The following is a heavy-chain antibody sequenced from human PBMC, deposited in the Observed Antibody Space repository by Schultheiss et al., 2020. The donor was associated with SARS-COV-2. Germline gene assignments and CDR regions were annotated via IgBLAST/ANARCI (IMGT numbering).Heavy chain of an antibody. CDR1: GYTFTSYD. D-gene: IGHD3-22*01. CDR2: MNPNSGNT. V-gene: IGHV1-8*01. CDR3: ARLNCCSYYDSSDKGAFDI. Sequence: ASVKVSCKASGYTFTSYDINWVRQATGQGLEWMGWMNPNSGNTGYAQKLQGRVTMTTDTSTSTAYMELRSLRSDDTAVYYCARLNCCSYYDSSDKGAFDIWGQGTMVTVSS. J-gene: IGHJ3*02.